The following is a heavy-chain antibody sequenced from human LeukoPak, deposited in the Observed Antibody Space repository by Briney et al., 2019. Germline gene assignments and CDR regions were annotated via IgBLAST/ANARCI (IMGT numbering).Heavy chain of an antibody. Sequence: GASVKVSCKASGYTFTSYYMHWVRQAPGQGLEWMGIINPSGGSTSYAQKFQGRVTMTTDTSTSTAYMELRSLRSDGTAVYYCARVGGSSYYYYYYMDVWGKGTTVTVSS. J-gene: IGHJ6*03. CDR1: GYTFTSYY. V-gene: IGHV1-46*01. CDR2: INPSGGST. CDR3: ARVGGSSYYYYYYMDV. D-gene: IGHD6-6*01.